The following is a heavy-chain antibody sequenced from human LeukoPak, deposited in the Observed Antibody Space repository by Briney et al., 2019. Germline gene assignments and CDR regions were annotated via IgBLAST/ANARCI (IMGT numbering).Heavy chain of an antibody. Sequence: PGGSLRLSCAAFGFSFSGYSMHWVRQAPGKGLEWVALISYDGSYTYYAESVKGRFTVSRDNSRNILYVQMNSLRTDDTAVYYCARDGGYDYWGQGTLVTVSS. V-gene: IGHV3-30*04. CDR1: GFSFSGYS. CDR3: ARDGGYDY. CDR2: ISYDGSYT. J-gene: IGHJ4*02. D-gene: IGHD5-12*01.